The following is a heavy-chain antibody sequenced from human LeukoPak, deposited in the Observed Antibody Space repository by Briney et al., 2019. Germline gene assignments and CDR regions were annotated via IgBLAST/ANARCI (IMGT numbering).Heavy chain of an antibody. V-gene: IGHV3-21*01. CDR1: GFTFSTYT. CDR3: ARSLGYCSGGSCYPFDY. D-gene: IGHD2-15*01. CDR2: ISSNGRNI. J-gene: IGHJ4*02. Sequence: GGSLRLSCAASGFTFSTYTMNWVRQAPGKGLEWVSSISSNGRNIYYADSVKGRFTISRDNSNNSLYLQMNSLRAEDTAVYYCARSLGYCSGGSCYPFDYWGQGTLVTVSS.